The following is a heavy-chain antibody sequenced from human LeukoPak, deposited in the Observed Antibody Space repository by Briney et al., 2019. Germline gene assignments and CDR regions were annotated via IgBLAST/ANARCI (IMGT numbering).Heavy chain of an antibody. V-gene: IGHV3-23*01. CDR3: AKSVVAVAHFIRGFDY. D-gene: IGHD2-15*01. CDR1: GFTFTTYG. Sequence: GGSLRLSCAVSGFTFTTYGMSWVRQAPGKGLEWVSAISGSGDSRSADSVKGRFTISRDNSKNTLYLQMNSLRAEDTAIYYCAKSVVAVAHFIRGFDYWGQGVLVTVSS. J-gene: IGHJ4*02. CDR2: ISGSGDSR.